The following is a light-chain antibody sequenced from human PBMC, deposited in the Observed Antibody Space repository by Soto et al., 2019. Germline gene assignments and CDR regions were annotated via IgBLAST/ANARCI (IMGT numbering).Light chain of an antibody. J-gene: IGKJ5*01. CDR2: DAS. CDR1: QSINNY. Sequence: EIVLTQSPATLSLSPGERAALSCRASQSINNYLAWYQQKPGQAPRLLIYDASNRATGIPARFSGSGSGTDFTLTIISLEPEDFAVYYCQQRSNWPSTFGQGTRLEIK. CDR3: QQRSNWPST. V-gene: IGKV3-11*01.